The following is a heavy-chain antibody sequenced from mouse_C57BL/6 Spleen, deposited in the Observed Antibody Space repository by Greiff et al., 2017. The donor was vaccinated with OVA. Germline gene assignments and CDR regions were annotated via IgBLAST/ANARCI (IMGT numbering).Heavy chain of an antibody. J-gene: IGHJ2*01. Sequence: QVQLQQPGAELVKPGASVKLSCKASGYTFTSYWMQWVKQRPGQGLEWIGELDTSDSYTNYNQKFKGKATLTVDTASSTAYMQLSSLTSEDSAVYYCAREGITTVVATDYWGQGTTLTVSS. V-gene: IGHV1-50*01. CDR3: AREGITTVVATDY. D-gene: IGHD1-1*01. CDR1: GYTFTSYW. CDR2: LDTSDSYT.